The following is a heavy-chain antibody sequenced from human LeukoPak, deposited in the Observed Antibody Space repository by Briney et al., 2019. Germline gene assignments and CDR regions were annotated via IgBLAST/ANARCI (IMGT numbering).Heavy chain of an antibody. Sequence: GESPMISWWDSGYSFISYWTGWVLQMAGTIVEPLVTINPGNSDTRYYPFSRGRVTISADKSISTAYLQWSSLKASDTAMYYCARQNILGATHAFDNWGQGTVVTVYS. V-gene: IGHV5-51*02. CDR3: ARQNILGATHAFDN. J-gene: IGHJ4*02. CDR2: INPGNSDT. D-gene: IGHD1-26*01. CDR1: GYSFISYW.